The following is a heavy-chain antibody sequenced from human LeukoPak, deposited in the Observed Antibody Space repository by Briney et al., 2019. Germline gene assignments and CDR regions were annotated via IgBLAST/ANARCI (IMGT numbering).Heavy chain of an antibody. CDR1: GFTFGDYA. V-gene: IGHV3-49*04. D-gene: IGHD6-6*01. CDR3: TSVVAARLGLYDY. J-gene: IGHJ4*02. Sequence: GRSLRLSCTASGFTFGDYAMSWVRQAPGKGLEWVGFIRSKAYDGTTEYAASVKGRFTISRDDSKSIAYLQMNSLKTEDTAVYYCTSVVAARLGLYDYWGQGTLVTVSS. CDR2: IRSKAYDGTT.